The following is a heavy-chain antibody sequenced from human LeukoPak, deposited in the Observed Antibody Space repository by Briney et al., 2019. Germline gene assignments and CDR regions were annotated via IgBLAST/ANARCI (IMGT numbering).Heavy chain of an antibody. CDR2: ISYDGSNK. J-gene: IGHJ5*02. V-gene: IGHV3-30-3*01. CDR1: GFTFSSYA. Sequence: GRSLRLSCAASGFTFSSYAMHWVRQAPGKGLEWVAVISYDGSNKYYADSVKGRFTISRDNSKNTLYLQMNSLRAEDTAVYYCAKDGYYYDSGGPFLSRNWFDPWGQGTLVTVSS. CDR3: AKDGYYYDSGGPFLSRNWFDP. D-gene: IGHD3-22*01.